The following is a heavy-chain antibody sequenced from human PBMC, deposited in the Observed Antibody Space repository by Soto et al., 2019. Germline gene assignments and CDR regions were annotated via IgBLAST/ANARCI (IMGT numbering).Heavy chain of an antibody. CDR3: ARGHGFVLVPAADFDY. Sequence: QVQLVQSGAEEKKPGASVKVSCKASGYTFTSYAMHWVRQAPGQRLERMGWINAGNGNTKYSQKFQGRVTITRDTSASTAYMELSSLRSEDTAVYYCARGHGFVLVPAADFDYWGQGTLVTVSS. J-gene: IGHJ4*02. CDR2: INAGNGNT. CDR1: GYTFTSYA. V-gene: IGHV1-3*05. D-gene: IGHD2-2*01.